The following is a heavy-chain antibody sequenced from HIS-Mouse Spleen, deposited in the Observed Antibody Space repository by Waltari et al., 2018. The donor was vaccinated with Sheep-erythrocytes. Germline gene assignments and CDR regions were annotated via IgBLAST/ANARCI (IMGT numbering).Heavy chain of an antibody. V-gene: IGHV3-21*01. CDR1: GFTFSSYS. Sequence: EVQLVESGGGLVKPGGSLRLSCAASGFTFSSYSMNWVRQAPGKGRSWVSSISSSISYIDYADSVKARCTRSRDNAKNSLYLQMNSLRAEDTAVYYCARVASGATFDYWGQETLVTVSS. D-gene: IGHD1-26*01. CDR3: ARVASGATFDY. CDR2: ISSSISYI. J-gene: IGHJ4*02.